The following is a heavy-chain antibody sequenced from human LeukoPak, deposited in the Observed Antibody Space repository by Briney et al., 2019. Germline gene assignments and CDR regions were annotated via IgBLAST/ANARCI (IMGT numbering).Heavy chain of an antibody. D-gene: IGHD6-19*01. CDR2: IYPGNGNT. CDR3: ARGWAGTLEY. Sequence: GASVKVSCKASGYTFTSYGISWVRQAPGQRLEWMGWIYPGNGNTKYSQEFQGRVTITRDTSASTVFMELSSLRSDDMAVYYCARGWAGTLEYWGQGTLVTVSS. CDR1: GYTFTSYG. J-gene: IGHJ4*02. V-gene: IGHV1-3*03.